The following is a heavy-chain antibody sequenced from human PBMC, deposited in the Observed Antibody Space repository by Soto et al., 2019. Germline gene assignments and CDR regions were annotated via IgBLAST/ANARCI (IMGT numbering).Heavy chain of an antibody. CDR3: ALAVGIAPYFGMDV. J-gene: IGHJ6*02. CDR1: RGTFSTYG. CDR2: LLPISGTA. D-gene: IGHD2-21*01. Sequence: QVQLVQSGAEVKKPGSSVTVSCMASRGTFSTYGINWVRQAPGQGLEWVGGLLPISGTANYAQKFQGRVTIVADKSTTTAYMDLSSLSSEDTAVYYRALAVGIAPYFGMDVWGQGTTITVS. V-gene: IGHV1-69*06.